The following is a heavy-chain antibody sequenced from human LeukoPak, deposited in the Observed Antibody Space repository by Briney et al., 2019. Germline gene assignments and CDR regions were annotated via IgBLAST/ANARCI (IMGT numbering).Heavy chain of an antibody. Sequence: GRSLRVSCAASGFTFRSYALSWVRQAPGKRLEWVSVISASGGSTYSADSVKGRFTISRDNSKNMMYLQMNSLRVEDTAVYYCTKGADLWFGESLPFDYWGQGTLVTVSS. D-gene: IGHD3-10*01. J-gene: IGHJ4*02. CDR2: ISASGGST. V-gene: IGHV3-23*01. CDR1: GFTFRSYA. CDR3: TKGADLWFGESLPFDY.